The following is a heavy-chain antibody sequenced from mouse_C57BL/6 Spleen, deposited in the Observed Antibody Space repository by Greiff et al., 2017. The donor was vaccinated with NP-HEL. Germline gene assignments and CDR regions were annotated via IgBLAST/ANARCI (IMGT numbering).Heavy chain of an antibody. CDR2: INPNNGGT. Sequence: EVQLQQSGPELVKPGASVKISCKASGYTFTDYYMNWVKQSHGKSLEWIGDINPNNGGTSYNQKFKGKATLTVDKSSSTAYMELRSLTSEDSAVYYCARSYDYPYAMDYWGQGTSVTVSS. CDR1: GYTFTDYY. J-gene: IGHJ4*01. V-gene: IGHV1-26*01. CDR3: ARSYDYPYAMDY. D-gene: IGHD2-4*01.